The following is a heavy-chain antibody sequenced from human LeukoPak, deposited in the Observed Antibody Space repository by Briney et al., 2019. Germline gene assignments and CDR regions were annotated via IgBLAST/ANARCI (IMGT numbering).Heavy chain of an antibody. J-gene: IGHJ6*02. CDR1: GGSFSGYY. CDR2: INHSGST. Sequence: SETLSLTCAVYGGSFSGYYWSWIRQPPGKGLEWIGEINHSGSTNYNPSLKSRATISVDTSKNQFSLKLSSVTAADTAVYYCARSYYGSGSYYTRRPYYYGMDVWGQGTTVTVSS. CDR3: ARSYYGSGSYYTRRPYYYGMDV. V-gene: IGHV4-34*01. D-gene: IGHD3-10*01.